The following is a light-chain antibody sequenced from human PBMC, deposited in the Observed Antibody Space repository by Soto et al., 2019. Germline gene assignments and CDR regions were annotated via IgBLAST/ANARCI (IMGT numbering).Light chain of an antibody. V-gene: IGKV1-5*03. CDR1: QTISSR. CDR3: QHYNSYSEA. J-gene: IGKJ1*01. CDR2: KAS. Sequence: DIQMTQSPSTLSGSVGDRVTITCRASQTISSRLAWYQQKPGQAPKLLIYKASTLKSGVPSRFSGSGSGTEFTLTLSSLQPDDFATYYCQHYNSYSEAFGQGTKVELK.